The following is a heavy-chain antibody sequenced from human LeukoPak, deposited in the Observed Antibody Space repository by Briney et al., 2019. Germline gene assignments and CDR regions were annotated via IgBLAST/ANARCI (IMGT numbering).Heavy chain of an antibody. D-gene: IGHD2-15*01. Sequence: GASVKVSCKASGCTFTSYGISWVRQAPGQGLEWMGWISAYHGNTNHAQKLQGRVTMTTDTSTSTAYMELRSLRSDDTDVYYCARERYCSGGSCPPLYWGQGTLVTVSS. V-gene: IGHV1-18*01. CDR2: ISAYHGNT. J-gene: IGHJ4*02. CDR1: GCTFTSYG. CDR3: ARERYCSGGSCPPLY.